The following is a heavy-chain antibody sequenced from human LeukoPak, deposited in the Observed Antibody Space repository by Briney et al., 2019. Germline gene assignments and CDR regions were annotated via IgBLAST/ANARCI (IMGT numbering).Heavy chain of an antibody. V-gene: IGHV1-8*01. Sequence: ASVKVSCKASGYTFTSYDINWVRQATGQGLEWMGWMNPNSGNTGYAQKFQGRVTMTRNTSISTAYMELSSLRSEDTAVYYCARGRRSWSYYDSSGYYFDYWGQGTLVTVSS. CDR2: MNPNSGNT. CDR3: ARGRRSWSYYDSSGYYFDY. D-gene: IGHD3-22*01. J-gene: IGHJ4*02. CDR1: GYTFTSYD.